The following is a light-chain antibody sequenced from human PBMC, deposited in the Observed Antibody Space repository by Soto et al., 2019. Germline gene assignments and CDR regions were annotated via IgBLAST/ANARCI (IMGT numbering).Light chain of an antibody. CDR1: QSVGSF. Sequence: EIVLTQSPATLSLSPGERATLSCRASQSVGSFLAWYQHKPGQAPRLLIYDASTRATGIPARFSGSESGTDFTLTISNLEPEDFAVYYCQQRSHWPPFTFGPGTKEDIK. V-gene: IGKV3-11*01. CDR2: DAS. CDR3: QQRSHWPPFT. J-gene: IGKJ3*01.